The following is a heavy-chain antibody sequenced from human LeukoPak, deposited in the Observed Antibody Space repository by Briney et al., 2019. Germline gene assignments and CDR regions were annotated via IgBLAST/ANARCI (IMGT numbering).Heavy chain of an antibody. J-gene: IGHJ4*02. CDR1: GFTFSSYS. D-gene: IGHD3-22*01. CDR3: ATRGIVVDHY. V-gene: IGHV3-21*04. Sequence: GSLRLSCAASGFTFSSYSMNWVRQAPGKGLEWVSSISSSSSYIYYADSVKGRFTISRDNSKNTLYLQMNSLRAEDTAVYYCATRGIVVDHYWGQGTLVTVSS. CDR2: ISSSSSYI.